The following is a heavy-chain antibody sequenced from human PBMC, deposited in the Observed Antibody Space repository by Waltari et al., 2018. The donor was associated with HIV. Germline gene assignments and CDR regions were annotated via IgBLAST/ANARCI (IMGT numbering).Heavy chain of an antibody. J-gene: IGHJ5*02. D-gene: IGHD3-10*01. V-gene: IGHV4-38-2*01. Sequence: QVQLQESGPGLVKPSETLSLTCAVSGYSISSGYYWGWIRQPPGKGLEWIGSIYHSGSTYYNPSLKSRVTISVDTSKNQFSLKLSSVTAADTAVYYCARILTVPYYYGSGSLGAWGQGTLVTVSS. CDR1: GYSISSGYY. CDR2: IYHSGST. CDR3: ARILTVPYYYGSGSLGA.